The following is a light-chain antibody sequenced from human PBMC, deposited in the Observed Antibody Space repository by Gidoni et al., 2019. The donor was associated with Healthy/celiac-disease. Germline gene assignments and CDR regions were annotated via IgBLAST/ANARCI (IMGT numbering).Light chain of an antibody. Sequence: QSVLTQPPSASGTPGQRVTISCSGSSPNIGSNTVNWYQQLPGTAPKLLIYSNNQRPSGVPDRFSGSKSGTSASLAIGGLQSEDEADYYCAAWDDSLNGSWVFGGGTKLTVL. CDR1: SPNIGSNT. J-gene: IGLJ3*02. V-gene: IGLV1-44*01. CDR3: AAWDDSLNGSWV. CDR2: SNN.